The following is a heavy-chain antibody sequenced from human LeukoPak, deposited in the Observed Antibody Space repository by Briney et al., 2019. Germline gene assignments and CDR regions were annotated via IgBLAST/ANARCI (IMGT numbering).Heavy chain of an antibody. CDR3: ARLFGGYSYDFEY. J-gene: IGHJ4*02. Sequence: SETLSLTCTVSGGSIINYYWSWIRQPPGKGLEWIGYIYYSGSTNYNPSLKSRVTISVDTSKNQFSLKLSSVTAADTAVYYCARLFGGYSYDFEYWGQGTLVTVSS. D-gene: IGHD5-18*01. V-gene: IGHV4-59*08. CDR2: IYYSGST. CDR1: GGSIINYY.